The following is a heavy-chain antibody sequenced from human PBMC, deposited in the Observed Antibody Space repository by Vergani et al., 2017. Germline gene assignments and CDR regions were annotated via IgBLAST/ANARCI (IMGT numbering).Heavy chain of an antibody. CDR2: IIPIFGTA. V-gene: IGHV1-69*12. D-gene: IGHD3-10*01. Sequence: QVQLVQSGAEVKKPGSSVKVSCKASVGTFSSYAISWVRQAPGQGLEWMGGIIPIFGTANYAQKFQGRVTITADESTSTAYMELSSLRSEDTAVYYCARDISITMVRGVITLDYWGQGTLVTVSS. CDR3: ARDISITMVRGVITLDY. CDR1: VGTFSSYA. J-gene: IGHJ4*02.